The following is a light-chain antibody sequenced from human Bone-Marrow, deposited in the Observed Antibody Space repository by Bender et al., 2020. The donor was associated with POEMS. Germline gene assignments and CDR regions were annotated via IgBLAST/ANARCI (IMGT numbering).Light chain of an antibody. CDR1: SLRSSY. CDR2: HKD. CDR3: NSRDSSADHRV. Sequence: SSELTQDPAVSVALGQTVRITCQGDSLRSSYASWYQQKPGQAPVLIIYHKDNRPSGIPDRFSGSSSGNTASLTITGAQAEDEADYYCNSRDSSADHRVFGGGTKLTVL. J-gene: IGLJ2*01. V-gene: IGLV3-19*01.